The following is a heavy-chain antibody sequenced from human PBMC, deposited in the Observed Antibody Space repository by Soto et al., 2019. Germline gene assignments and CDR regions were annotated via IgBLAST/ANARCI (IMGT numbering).Heavy chain of an antibody. CDR3: ARGVGSGSYYNQYNWFDP. D-gene: IGHD3-10*01. V-gene: IGHV1-18*01. J-gene: IGHJ5*02. Sequence: GASVKVSCKASGYTFTNYGISWVRQAPGQGLEWMGWISAYNGNTKYARKLQGRVTMTTDTSTSTAYMELRSLRSDDTAVYYCARGVGSGSYYNQYNWFDPWGQGTLVTVSS. CDR2: ISAYNGNT. CDR1: GYTFTNYG.